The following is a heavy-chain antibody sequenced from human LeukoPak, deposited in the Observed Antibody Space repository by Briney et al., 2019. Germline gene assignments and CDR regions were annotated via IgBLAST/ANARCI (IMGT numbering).Heavy chain of an antibody. CDR1: GGSISSYY. J-gene: IGHJ4*02. Sequence: SETLSLTCTVSGGSISSYYWSWIRQPPGKGLKWIGYIYYSGSTNYNPSLKSRVTISVDTSKNQFSLKLSSVTAADTAVYYCARHPRSSWSFDYWGQGTLVTASS. CDR3: ARHPRSSWSFDY. V-gene: IGHV4-59*08. D-gene: IGHD6-13*01. CDR2: IYYSGST.